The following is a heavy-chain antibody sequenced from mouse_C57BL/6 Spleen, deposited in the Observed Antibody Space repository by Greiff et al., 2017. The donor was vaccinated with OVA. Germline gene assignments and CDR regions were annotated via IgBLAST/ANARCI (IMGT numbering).Heavy chain of an antibody. J-gene: IGHJ2*01. CDR3: ALITTVVFDY. V-gene: IGHV1-52*01. Sequence: QFQLQQPGAELVRPGSSVKLSCKASGYTFTSYWMHWVKQRPIQGLEWIGNIDPSDSETHYNQKFKDKATLTVDKSSSTAYMQLSSLTSEDSAVYYCALITTVVFDYWGQGTTLTVSS. CDR1: GYTFTSYW. D-gene: IGHD1-1*01. CDR2: IDPSDSET.